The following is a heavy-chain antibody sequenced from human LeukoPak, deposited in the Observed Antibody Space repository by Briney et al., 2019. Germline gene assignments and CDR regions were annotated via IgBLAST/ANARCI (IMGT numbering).Heavy chain of an antibody. CDR3: ARYTARRRVYYYYYMDV. D-gene: IGHD2-2*02. CDR2: INHSGST. Sequence: SETLSLTCAVYGGSFSGYYWSLIRQPPGKGLEWIGEINHSGSTNYNPSLKSRVTISVDTSKNQFSLKLSSVTAADTAVYYCARYTARRRVYYYYYMDVWGKGTTVTVSS. CDR1: GGSFSGYY. V-gene: IGHV4-34*01. J-gene: IGHJ6*03.